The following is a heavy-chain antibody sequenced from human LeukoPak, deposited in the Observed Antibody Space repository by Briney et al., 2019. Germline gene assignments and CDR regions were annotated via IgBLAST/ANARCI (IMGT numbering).Heavy chain of an antibody. CDR3: TRGFWGWEVDY. D-gene: IGHD3-16*01. J-gene: IGHJ4*02. CDR2: ISSSGSTI. Sequence: GGSLRLSCAASGFTFSSYEMNWVRQAPGKGLEWVSYISSSGSTIYYADSVKGRFTISRDNAKNTLYLQMNSLRAEDTAVYYCTRGFWGWEVDYWGQGTLVTVSS. V-gene: IGHV3-48*03. CDR1: GFTFSSYE.